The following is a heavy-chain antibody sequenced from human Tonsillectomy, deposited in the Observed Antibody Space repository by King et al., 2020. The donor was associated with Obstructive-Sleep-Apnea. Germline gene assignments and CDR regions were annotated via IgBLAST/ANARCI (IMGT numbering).Heavy chain of an antibody. J-gene: IGHJ3*02. Sequence: VQLVESGGGLVQPGGSLRLSCAASGFTFSSYSMNWVRQAPGKGLEWVSYISSSSSTIYYADSVKGRFTISRDNAKNSLYLQMNSLRAEDTAVYYCARDRNDILIYDAFDIWGQGTMVTVSS. CDR3: ARDRNDILIYDAFDI. CDR1: GFTFSSYS. CDR2: ISSSSSTI. V-gene: IGHV3-48*04. D-gene: IGHD3-9*01.